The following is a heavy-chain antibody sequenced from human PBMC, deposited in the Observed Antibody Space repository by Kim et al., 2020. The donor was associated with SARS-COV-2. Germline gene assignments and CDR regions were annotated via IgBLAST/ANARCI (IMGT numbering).Heavy chain of an antibody. V-gene: IGHV4-59*01. CDR1: ADYINSYY. Sequence: SETLSLTCSVPADYINSYYWSWIRQPPGKGLEWIGYIYYSGSTNSNPSLKSRVTISLDRSRNRFSLNLTSVTAADTARYYCATGGKIVGTKYLQHWGQGTLVTVSS. CDR3: ATGGKIVGTKYLQH. CDR2: IYYSGST. J-gene: IGHJ1*01. D-gene: IGHD1-1*01.